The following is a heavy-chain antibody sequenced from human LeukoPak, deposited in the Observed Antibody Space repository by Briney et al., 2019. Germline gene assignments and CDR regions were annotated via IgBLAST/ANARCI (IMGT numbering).Heavy chain of an antibody. J-gene: IGHJ6*02. CDR3: ARGTPSSSGWLYYGMDV. V-gene: IGHV3-30-3*01. CDR1: GFTFSSYA. CDR2: ISYDGSNK. D-gene: IGHD6-19*01. Sequence: GGSLRLSCAASGFTFSSYAMHWFRQAPGKGLEWVAVISYDGSNKHYADSVKGRFTISRDNSKNTLYLQMNSLRAEDTAVYYCARGTPSSSGWLYYGMDVWGQGTTVTVSS.